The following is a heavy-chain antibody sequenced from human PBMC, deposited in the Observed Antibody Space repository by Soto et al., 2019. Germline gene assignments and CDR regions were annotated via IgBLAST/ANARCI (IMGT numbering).Heavy chain of an antibody. Sequence: EVQLLESGGGLGQPGGSLRLSCAASGFTFSSYAMTWVRQAPGRGLEWVSDISCSGSPTYYADSVKGRFTISRDNSKTTMYLQMNSQRADDTAVYYCARDMSGGTYNYYYGMDVWGQGTTVTVSS. CDR1: GFTFSSYA. V-gene: IGHV3-23*01. CDR3: ARDMSGGTYNYYYGMDV. J-gene: IGHJ6*02. D-gene: IGHD1-26*01. CDR2: ISCSGSPT.